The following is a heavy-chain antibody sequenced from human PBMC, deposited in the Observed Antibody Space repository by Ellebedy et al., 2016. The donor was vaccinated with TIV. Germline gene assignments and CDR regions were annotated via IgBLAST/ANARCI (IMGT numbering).Heavy chain of an antibody. J-gene: IGHJ6*02. CDR2: INSDGSST. Sequence: GESLKISCAASGFTFSSYWMHWVRQAPGKGLVWVSRINSDGSSTSYADSVKGRFTISRDNAKNSLYLQMNSLRAEDTAVYYCAREMGYDTLTGNYGMDVWGQGTTVTVSS. CDR3: AREMGYDTLTGNYGMDV. CDR1: GFTFSSYW. D-gene: IGHD3-9*01. V-gene: IGHV3-74*01.